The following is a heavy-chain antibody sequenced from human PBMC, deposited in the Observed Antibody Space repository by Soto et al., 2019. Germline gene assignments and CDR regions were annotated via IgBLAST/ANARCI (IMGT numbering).Heavy chain of an antibody. D-gene: IGHD3-3*01. Sequence: EVQLVESGGGLVQPGGSLRLSCAASGFTLSDHYMDWVRQAPGKGLEWVGRSRNKANSYTTEYAASVKGRFTISRDDSKNSLYLQMYSLKTEDTAVYYCARSGGMDVWGQGTTVTVSS. CDR2: SRNKANSYTT. CDR1: GFTLSDHY. V-gene: IGHV3-72*01. J-gene: IGHJ6*02. CDR3: ARSGGMDV.